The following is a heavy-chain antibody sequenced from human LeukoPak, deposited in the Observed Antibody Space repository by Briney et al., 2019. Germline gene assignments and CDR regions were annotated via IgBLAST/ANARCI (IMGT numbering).Heavy chain of an antibody. Sequence: SETLSLTCAVYGGSFSGYYWSWLRQPPGKGLEWIGEINHSGSTNYNPSLKSRVTISVDTSKNQFSLKLSSVTAADTAVYYCARGKNGQGGSGSYWTFYYYYGMDVWGQGTTVTVSS. J-gene: IGHJ6*02. CDR1: GGSFSGYY. V-gene: IGHV4-34*01. CDR3: ARGKNGQGGSGSYWTFYYYYGMDV. CDR2: INHSGST. D-gene: IGHD3-10*01.